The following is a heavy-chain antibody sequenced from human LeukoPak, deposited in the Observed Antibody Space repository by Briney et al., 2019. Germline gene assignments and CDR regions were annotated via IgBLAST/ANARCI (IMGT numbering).Heavy chain of an antibody. J-gene: IGHJ6*02. D-gene: IGHD6-13*01. CDR1: GFTFSSYA. V-gene: IGHV3-23*01. CDR3: AKDEGSSWYPPSYYYGMDV. Sequence: GGSLRLSSAASGFTFSSYAMSWVRQAPGKGLEWVSAISGSGGSTYYADSVKGRFTISRDNSKNTLYLQMNSLRAEDTAVYYCAKDEGSSWYPPSYYYGMDVWGQGTTVTVSS. CDR2: ISGSGGST.